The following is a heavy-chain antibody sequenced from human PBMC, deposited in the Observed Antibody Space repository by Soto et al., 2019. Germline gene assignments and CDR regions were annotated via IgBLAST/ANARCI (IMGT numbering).Heavy chain of an antibody. J-gene: IGHJ4*02. D-gene: IGHD3-22*01. CDR2: ISYGGSNK. CDR1: GFTFSSYA. Sequence: GGSLRLSCAASGFTFSSYAMHWVRQAPGKGLEWVAVISYGGSNKYYADSVKGRFTISRDNSKNTLYLQMNSLRAEDTAVYYCARATLYYYDSSGSPFDYWGQGTLVTVSS. V-gene: IGHV3-30-3*01. CDR3: ARATLYYYDSSGSPFDY.